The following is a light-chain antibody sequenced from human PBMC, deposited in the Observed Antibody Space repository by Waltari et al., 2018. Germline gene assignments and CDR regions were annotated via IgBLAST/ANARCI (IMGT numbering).Light chain of an antibody. CDR3: EQYNSYPYT. CDR1: QSISSW. V-gene: IGKV1-5*03. CDR2: KAS. Sequence: DIQMSQSPSTLSASVGDRVTITCRASQSISSWLAWYQQKPGKAPKLLIYKASSLESGVPSRFSGSGSGTEFTLTISSLQPDDFATYYCEQYNSYPYTFGQGTKLEIK. J-gene: IGKJ2*01.